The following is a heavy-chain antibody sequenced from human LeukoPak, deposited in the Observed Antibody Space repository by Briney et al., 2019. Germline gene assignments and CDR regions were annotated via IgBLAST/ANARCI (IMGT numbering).Heavy chain of an antibody. CDR3: AREQDGSHFDY. V-gene: IGHV4-38-2*02. J-gene: IGHJ4*02. D-gene: IGHD5-24*01. CDR1: GYSITSGYY. CDR2: IHYSGRT. Sequence: SETLSLSCTVSGYSITSGYYWAWIRQPPGKGLVGIGCIHYSGRTSYNPSLKSRLTISVNTSKNQFSLKLSSVTAADTAVYYCAREQDGSHFDYWGQGTLVTVSS.